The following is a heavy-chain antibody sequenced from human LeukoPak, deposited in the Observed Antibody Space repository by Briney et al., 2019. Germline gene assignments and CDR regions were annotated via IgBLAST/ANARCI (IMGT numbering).Heavy chain of an antibody. CDR1: GDSVSSNSAA. Sequence: SQTLSLTCAISGDSVSSNSAAWNWIRQSPSRGLEWLGRTYYRSKWYNDYAVSVKSRITINPDTSKNQFSLQLNSVTPEDTAVYYCAIERELLTPRQNYYYYMDVWGKGTTVTVSS. V-gene: IGHV6-1*01. CDR2: TYYRSKWYN. J-gene: IGHJ6*03. CDR3: AIERELLTPRQNYYYYMDV. D-gene: IGHD1-26*01.